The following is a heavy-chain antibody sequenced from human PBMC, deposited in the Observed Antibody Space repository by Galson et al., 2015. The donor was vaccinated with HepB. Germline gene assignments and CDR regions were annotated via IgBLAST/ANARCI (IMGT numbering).Heavy chain of an antibody. CDR2: INAGNGNT. CDR1: GYTFTSYA. Sequence: SVKVSCKASGYTFTSYAMHWVRQAPGQRLEWMGWINAGNGNTKYSQKFQGRVTITRDTSASTAYMELSSLRSEDTAVYYCARGFCTSCYLDYYYYGMDVWGQGTTVTVSS. V-gene: IGHV1-3*01. D-gene: IGHD2-2*01. CDR3: ARGFCTSCYLDYYYYGMDV. J-gene: IGHJ6*02.